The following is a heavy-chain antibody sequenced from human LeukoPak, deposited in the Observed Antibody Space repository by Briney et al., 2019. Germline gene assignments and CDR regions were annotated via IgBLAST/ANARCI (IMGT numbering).Heavy chain of an antibody. CDR2: ISWNSGSI. J-gene: IGHJ4*02. V-gene: IGHV3-9*01. CDR1: GFTFDDYA. CDR3: AKDTSGSIGPYFDY. D-gene: IGHD3/OR15-3a*01. Sequence: GGSLRLSCAASGFTFDDYAMLWVRQAPGKGLEWVSGISWNSGSIGYADSVKGRFTISRDNAKNSLYLQMNSLRAEDTALYYCAKDTSGSIGPYFDYWGQGTLVTVSS.